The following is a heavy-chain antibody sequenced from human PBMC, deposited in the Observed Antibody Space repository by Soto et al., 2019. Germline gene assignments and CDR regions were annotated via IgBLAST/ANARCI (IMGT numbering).Heavy chain of an antibody. J-gene: IGHJ4*02. Sequence: QVQLVQSGAEEKKPGASVKVSCKASGYTFTSYAMHWVRQAPGQRLEWMGWINAGNGNTKYSQKFQGRVTITRDTSASTAYMELSSLRSEDTAVYYFARGAAAGTDFDYWGQGTLGTVSS. V-gene: IGHV1-3*05. CDR1: GYTFTSYA. D-gene: IGHD6-13*01. CDR3: ARGAAAGTDFDY. CDR2: INAGNGNT.